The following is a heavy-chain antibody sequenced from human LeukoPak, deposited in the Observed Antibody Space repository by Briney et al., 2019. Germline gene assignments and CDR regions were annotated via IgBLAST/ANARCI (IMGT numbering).Heavy chain of an antibody. CDR3: ARPIAAADDAFDI. J-gene: IGHJ3*02. CDR1: GFTFSSYS. CDR2: ISSSSSYI. Sequence: PGGSLRLSCAASGFTFSSYSMNWVRQAPGKGLEWVSSISSSSSYIYYADSVKGRFTIPRDNAKNSLYLQMNSLRAEDTAVYYCARPIAAADDAFDIWGQGTMVTVSS. V-gene: IGHV3-21*01. D-gene: IGHD6-13*01.